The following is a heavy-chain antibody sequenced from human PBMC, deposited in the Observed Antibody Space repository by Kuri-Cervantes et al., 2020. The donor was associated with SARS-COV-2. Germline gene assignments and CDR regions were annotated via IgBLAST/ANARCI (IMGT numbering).Heavy chain of an antibody. Sequence: GGSLRLSCAASGFTFSSYAMHWVRRAPGKGLEWVALISYDGSNKYYADSVKGRFTISRDNSKNTLYLQMNSLRAEDTAVYYWARAGINASDQVYYGMDVWGQGTTVTVSS. CDR1: GFTFSSYA. CDR2: ISYDGSNK. J-gene: IGHJ6*02. D-gene: IGHD1-14*01. V-gene: IGHV3-30*04. CDR3: ARAGINASDQVYYGMDV.